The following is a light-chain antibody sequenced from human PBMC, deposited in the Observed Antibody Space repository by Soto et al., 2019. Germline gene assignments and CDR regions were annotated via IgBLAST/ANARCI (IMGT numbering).Light chain of an antibody. V-gene: IGLV1-40*01. Sequence: QSVLTQPPSVSGAPGQRVTISCTGSSSNIGAGYDVNWYQHVPGTAPKLLMYGNSNRPSGVPDRFSGSKSGTSASLVITGLQAEDEADYYCQSYDSSLSVSYVFGTGTKLTVL. CDR1: SSNIGAGYD. J-gene: IGLJ1*01. CDR3: QSYDSSLSVSYV. CDR2: GNS.